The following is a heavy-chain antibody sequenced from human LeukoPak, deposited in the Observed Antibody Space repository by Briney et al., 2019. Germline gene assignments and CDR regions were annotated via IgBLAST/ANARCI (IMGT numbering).Heavy chain of an antibody. V-gene: IGHV3-53*01. J-gene: IGHJ1*01. Sequence: GGSLRLSCAASGFAVSSNYMSWVRQAPGKGLEWVSVIYSGGSTYYADSVKGRFAISRDNAKNSLYLQMNSLRAEDTAVYYCATYSSLNRREFQYWGQGTLLTVSS. CDR2: IYSGGST. D-gene: IGHD3-22*01. CDR1: GFAVSSNY. CDR3: ATYSSLNRREFQY.